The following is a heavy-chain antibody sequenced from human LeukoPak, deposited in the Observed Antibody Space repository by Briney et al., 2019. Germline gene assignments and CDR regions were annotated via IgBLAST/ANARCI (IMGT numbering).Heavy chain of an antibody. CDR1: GYTFTGYY. D-gene: IGHD2-2*01. V-gene: IGHV1-2*02. J-gene: IGHJ6*03. CDR3: ARPSSSFYYYMDV. CDR2: INPNSGGT. Sequence: ASVKVSCKASGYTFTGYYMHWVRQAPGQGLEWMGWINPNSGGTNYAQKFQGRVTMTRDTSISTAYMELSGLRPDDTAVYYCARPSSSFYYYMDVWGKGTTVTVSS.